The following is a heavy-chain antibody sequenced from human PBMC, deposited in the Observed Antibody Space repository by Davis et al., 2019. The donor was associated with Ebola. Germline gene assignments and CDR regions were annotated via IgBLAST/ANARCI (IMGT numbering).Heavy chain of an antibody. J-gene: IGHJ5*02. CDR1: GYTFSNYG. D-gene: IGHD2-15*01. CDR2: ISGYNRNT. CDR3: ARGGLLFWLDL. V-gene: IGHV1-18*01. Sequence: AASVQVSCKASGYTFSNYGINWVRRAPGQGLEWMGWISGYNRNTNLAQNFQGRVTLTTDTSTNTASMELKFLRSDDTAVYYCARGGLLFWLDLWGQGTVVSVSS.